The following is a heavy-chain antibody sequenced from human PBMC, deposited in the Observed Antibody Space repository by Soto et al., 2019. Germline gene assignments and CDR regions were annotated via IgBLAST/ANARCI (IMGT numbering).Heavy chain of an antibody. CDR3: ARRSGLTGYYSLYFDY. V-gene: IGHV4-4*02. J-gene: IGHJ4*02. D-gene: IGHD3-9*01. Sequence: SETLSLTCAVSGGSISSSNWWSWVRQPPGKGLEWIGEIYHSGSTNYNPSLKSRVTISVDKSKNQFSLKLSSVTAADTAVYYCARRSGLTGYYSLYFDYWGQGTLVTVSS. CDR1: GGSISSSNW. CDR2: IYHSGST.